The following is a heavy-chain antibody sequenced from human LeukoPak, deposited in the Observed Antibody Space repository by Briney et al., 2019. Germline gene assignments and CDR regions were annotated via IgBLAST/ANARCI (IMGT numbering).Heavy chain of an antibody. Sequence: ASVKVSCKASGYTFTSYYMHWVRQAPGQGLEWMGWINPNSGDTKFAQKFQGRVTMTRDTSISTAYMDLSSLTSDDTAVYLCARGQYRYAFDYWGQGTLVTVSS. V-gene: IGHV1-2*02. D-gene: IGHD5-18*01. CDR2: INPNSGDT. CDR1: GYTFTSYY. J-gene: IGHJ4*02. CDR3: ARGQYRYAFDY.